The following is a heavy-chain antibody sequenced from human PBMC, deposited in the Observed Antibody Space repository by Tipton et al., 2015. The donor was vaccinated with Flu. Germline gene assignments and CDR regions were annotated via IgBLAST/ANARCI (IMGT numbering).Heavy chain of an antibody. CDR3: ARHTGDSVRGVIDY. Sequence: TLSLTCSVSGDSISSGYYWAWIRQPPGKELEWIGCISHSGRTYYNPSLKSRVTISVDTAKNQFSQRLSSVTAADTAVYYCARHTGDSVRGVIDYWGQGTLVTVSS. D-gene: IGHD3-10*02. CDR1: GDSISSGYY. V-gene: IGHV4-38-2*01. CDR2: ISHSGRT. J-gene: IGHJ4*02.